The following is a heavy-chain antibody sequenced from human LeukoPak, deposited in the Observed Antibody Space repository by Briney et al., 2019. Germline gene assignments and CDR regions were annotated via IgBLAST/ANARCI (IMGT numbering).Heavy chain of an antibody. D-gene: IGHD6-13*01. CDR1: GDSISSYY. CDR2: IHTSGST. Sequence: SETLSLTCTVSGDSISSYYWSWIRQPAGKGLEWIGRIHTSGSTNHNPSLTSRVTMSVDTSKNQFSLKLSSVTAADTAVYYCASHISTWSTFDYWGQGTLVTVSS. V-gene: IGHV4-4*07. CDR3: ASHISTWSTFDY. J-gene: IGHJ4*02.